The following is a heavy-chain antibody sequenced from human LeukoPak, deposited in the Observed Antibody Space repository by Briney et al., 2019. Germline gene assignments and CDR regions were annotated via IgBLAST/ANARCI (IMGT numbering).Heavy chain of an antibody. Sequence: GESLKISCKCSGYIFTSYWIGWVRQLPGKGQEWMGIIYPGDSDTRYSPSFQGQVTISADKSISTAYLQWSSLKASDTAMYYCARLLGKSSGWEFDYWGQGTLDTVSS. CDR2: IYPGDSDT. J-gene: IGHJ4*02. V-gene: IGHV5-51*01. CDR1: GYIFTSYW. D-gene: IGHD6-19*01. CDR3: ARLLGKSSGWEFDY.